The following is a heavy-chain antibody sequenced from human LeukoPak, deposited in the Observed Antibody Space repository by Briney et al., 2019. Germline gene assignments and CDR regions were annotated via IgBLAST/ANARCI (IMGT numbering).Heavy chain of an antibody. V-gene: IGHV3-30*04. Sequence: GGSLRLSCVASEFSFSNYAMHWVRQAPGKGLEWVAVISYDGSNKYYADSLEGRFTISRDNSKNTLYLQMDSLRPEDTAVYYCARDGIVVVPAAPGRYYYYGMDVWGQGTTVTVSS. CDR1: EFSFSNYA. J-gene: IGHJ6*02. D-gene: IGHD2-2*01. CDR2: ISYDGSNK. CDR3: ARDGIVVVPAAPGRYYYYGMDV.